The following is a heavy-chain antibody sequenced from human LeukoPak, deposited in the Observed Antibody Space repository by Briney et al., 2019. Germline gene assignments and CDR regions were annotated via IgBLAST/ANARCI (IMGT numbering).Heavy chain of an antibody. Sequence: GGSLRLSCAASGFTVSSNYMSWVRQAPGKGLEWVSVIYSGGSTYYADSVKGRFTISRDNSKNTLYLQMNSLRAEDTAVYYCARGRYGDYVNFDYWGQGTLVTVSS. V-gene: IGHV3-66*01. CDR1: GFTVSSNY. CDR3: ARGRYGDYVNFDY. CDR2: IYSGGST. D-gene: IGHD4-17*01. J-gene: IGHJ4*02.